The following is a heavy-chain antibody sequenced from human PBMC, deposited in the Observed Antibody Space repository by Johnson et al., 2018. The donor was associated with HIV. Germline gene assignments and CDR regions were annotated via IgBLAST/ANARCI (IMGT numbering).Heavy chain of an antibody. CDR3: ASHVGSSVGSAFDI. D-gene: IGHD6-6*01. J-gene: IGHJ3*02. V-gene: IGHV3-33*01. Sequence: QVQLVESGGGVVKPGRSLRLSCAASGFSFSSYGMHWVRQAPGKGLEWVAIIWYDGSNKFYADSVKGRFTISRDNSKNTLYLQMNSLRAEDTAVYYCASHVGSSVGSAFDIWGQGTMVTVSS. CDR1: GFSFSSYG. CDR2: IWYDGSNK.